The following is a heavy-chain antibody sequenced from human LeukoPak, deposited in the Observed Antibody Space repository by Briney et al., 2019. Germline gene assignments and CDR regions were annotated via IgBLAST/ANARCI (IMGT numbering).Heavy chain of an antibody. D-gene: IGHD3-10*01. Sequence: SETLSLTCAVYGGSLCGYYGSWIRQPPGKGLEWVGEINHSGRINYNPSLKSRVTISVDTSKNQFSLKLSSVTAADTAVYYCARGAMVRGVRGDYWGQGTLVTVSS. CDR1: GGSLCGYY. CDR2: INHSGRI. J-gene: IGHJ4*02. V-gene: IGHV4-34*01. CDR3: ARGAMVRGVRGDY.